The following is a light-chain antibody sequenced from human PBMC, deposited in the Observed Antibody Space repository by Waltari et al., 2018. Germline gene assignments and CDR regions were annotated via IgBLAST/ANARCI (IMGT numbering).Light chain of an antibody. CDR3: QQYNNWPPWT. CDR1: QSVTSN. CDR2: GAS. Sequence: EVVMTQSPATLSVSPGERATLSCRASQSVTSNLAWYQQKPGQAPRLLIYGASTRATDIPARFSGSESGTEFTLTISSLQSEDSAVYYCQQYNNWPPWTFGQGTKVEIK. J-gene: IGKJ1*01. V-gene: IGKV3-15*01.